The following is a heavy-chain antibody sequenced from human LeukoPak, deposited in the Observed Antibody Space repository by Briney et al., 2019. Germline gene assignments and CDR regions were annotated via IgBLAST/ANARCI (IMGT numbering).Heavy chain of an antibody. CDR1: GGSISSGVYY. CDR3: ATGFYDSSGYSIPFDH. CDR2: ISYSGNT. J-gene: IGHJ4*02. D-gene: IGHD3-22*01. Sequence: SQTLSLTCTVSGGSISSGVYYWSWLRQPPGKGPEWIGYISYSGNTDYNPSLKSRVIIAIDTSKNQLSLRLRSVTAADTARYYCATGFYDSSGYSIPFDHWGQGTLVTASS. V-gene: IGHV4-30-4*01.